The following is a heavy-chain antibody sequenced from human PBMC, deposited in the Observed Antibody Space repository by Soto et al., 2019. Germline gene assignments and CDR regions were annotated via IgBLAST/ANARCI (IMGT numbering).Heavy chain of an antibody. CDR2: MNPNSGNT. V-gene: IGHV1-8*01. D-gene: IGHD1-7*01. CDR3: ARVLELRPYHWFDP. CDR1: GYTFTSYD. Sequence: ASVKVSCKASGYTFTSYDINWVRQATGQGLEWMGWMNPNSGNTGYAQKFQGRVTMTRNTSISTAYMELSSLRSEDTAVYYCARVLELRPYHWFDPWGQGTLVTVSS. J-gene: IGHJ5*02.